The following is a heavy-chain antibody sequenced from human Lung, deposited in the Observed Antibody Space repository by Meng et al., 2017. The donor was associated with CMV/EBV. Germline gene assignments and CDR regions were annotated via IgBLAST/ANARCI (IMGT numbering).Heavy chain of an antibody. V-gene: IGHV3-74*03. CDR3: ARDRDWELFDY. CDR1: GFTFSDYN. D-gene: IGHD3-10*01. Sequence: VERGGSGGGLVQPGGSLRLSCAVSGFTFSDYNIHWVRQAPGKGLVWVSRINTDANERTYEDSVKGRFSITRDNAKNTVFLQMNSLRAEDTAIYYCARDRDWELFDYWGQGILVTVSS. J-gene: IGHJ4*02. CDR2: INTDANER.